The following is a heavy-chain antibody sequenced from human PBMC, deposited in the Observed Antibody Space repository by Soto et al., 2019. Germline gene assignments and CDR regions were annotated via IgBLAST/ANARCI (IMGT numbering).Heavy chain of an antibody. CDR3: ARAGDHIAARH. D-gene: IGHD6-6*01. J-gene: IGHJ4*02. CDR2: IIPIFGAT. V-gene: IGHV1-69*01. CDR1: GGSFSSYS. Sequence: QVQLVQSGAEVKRPGSSVKVSCKASGGSFSSYSISWVRQAPGQGLEWMGGIIPIFGATNYAQKFQGRVTISADESTSTVYMEVSGLRSEDTAVYYCARAGDHIAARHWAQGTLVTVSS.